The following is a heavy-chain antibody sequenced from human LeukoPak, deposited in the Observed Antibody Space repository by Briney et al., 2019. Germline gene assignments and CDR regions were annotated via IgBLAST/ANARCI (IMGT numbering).Heavy chain of an antibody. Sequence: PGGSLRLSCTASGFILNSNHMNWVRQAPGKGLEWVAVISYDGSNKYYADSVKGRFTISRDNSKNTLYLQMNSLRAEDTAVYYCARDQGYSSSWTLDYWGQGTLVTVSS. J-gene: IGHJ4*02. CDR1: GFILNSNH. CDR3: ARDQGYSSSWTLDY. V-gene: IGHV3-30-3*01. D-gene: IGHD6-13*01. CDR2: ISYDGSNK.